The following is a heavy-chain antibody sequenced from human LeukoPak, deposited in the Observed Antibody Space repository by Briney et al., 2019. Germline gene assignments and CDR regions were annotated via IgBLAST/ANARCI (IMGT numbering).Heavy chain of an antibody. V-gene: IGHV1-18*01. D-gene: IGHD6-13*01. CDR2: ISAYNGNT. J-gene: IGHJ4*02. CDR1: GYTFTSYG. CDR3: VRGGSGSWCTYRFDY. Sequence: ASVKVSCKASGYTFTSYGISWVRQAPGQGLEWMGWISAYNGNTNSAQKLQGRVTMTTDTSTSTAYMELRSLRSDDTAVYYCVRGGSGSWCTYRFDYWGQGTLVTVSS.